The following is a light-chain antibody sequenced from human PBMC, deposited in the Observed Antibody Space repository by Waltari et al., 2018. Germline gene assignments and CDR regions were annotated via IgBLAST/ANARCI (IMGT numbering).Light chain of an antibody. CDR1: FSDVGAYDY. CDR2: DVS. Sequence: QSALTQPASVSGSPGQSITFSCTGAFSDVGAYDYAPWHQQLPGRAPKLLIYDVSHRPSGVSDRLSGSKSGNTASLTISGLQPEDEADYYCSSYTTRGTWVFGGGTKLTVL. CDR3: SSYTTRGTWV. V-gene: IGLV2-14*03. J-gene: IGLJ3*02.